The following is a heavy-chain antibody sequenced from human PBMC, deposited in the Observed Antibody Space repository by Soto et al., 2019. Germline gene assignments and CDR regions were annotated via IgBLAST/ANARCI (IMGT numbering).Heavy chain of an antibody. Sequence: QVQLQESGPGLVKPSETLSLTCTVSGGSISRYYWSWIRQPPGKGLEWIGYIYYSGSTNYNPSLKSRVTISVDTSKNQFSLKLSSVTAADTAVYYCARVTPSRDYYYYYMDVWGKGTTVTVSS. J-gene: IGHJ6*03. V-gene: IGHV4-59*01. CDR3: ARVTPSRDYYYYYMDV. CDR2: IYYSGST. CDR1: GGSISRYY.